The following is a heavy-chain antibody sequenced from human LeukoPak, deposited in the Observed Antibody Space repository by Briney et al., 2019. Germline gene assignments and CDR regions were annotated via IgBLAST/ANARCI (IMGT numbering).Heavy chain of an antibody. V-gene: IGHV4-39*07. CDR1: GGSVSSTSYY. D-gene: IGHD3-9*01. CDR3: ARARQTYYDILTGLIYYFDY. J-gene: IGHJ4*02. Sequence: PSETLSLTCTVSGGSVSSTSYYWGWIRQPPGKGLEWIGSIYYSGTTYYNPSLKSRVTISVDTSKNQFSLKLSSVTAADTAVYYCARARQTYYDILTGLIYYFDYWGQGTLVTVSS. CDR2: IYYSGTT.